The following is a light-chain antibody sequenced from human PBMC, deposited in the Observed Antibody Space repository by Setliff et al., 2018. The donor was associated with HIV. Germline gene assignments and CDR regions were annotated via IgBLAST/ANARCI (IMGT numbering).Light chain of an antibody. Sequence: QSALTQPASVSGSPGQSITISCTGTSSDVGSYNFVSWYQQHPGKAPKLMIYEVSKRPSGVSNRFSGSKSGNMASLTISGLQAEDVATYYCTSYTSSRTVVFGGGTK. V-gene: IGLV2-14*02. CDR3: TSYTSSRTVV. CDR1: SSDVGSYNF. CDR2: EVS. J-gene: IGLJ2*01.